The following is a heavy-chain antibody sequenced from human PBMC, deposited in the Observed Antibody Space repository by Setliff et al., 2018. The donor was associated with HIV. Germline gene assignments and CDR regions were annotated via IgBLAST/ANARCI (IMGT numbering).Heavy chain of an antibody. CDR2: IYYSGST. D-gene: IGHD1-1*01. CDR1: GGSISSGSYY. V-gene: IGHV4-31*03. J-gene: IGHJ6*03. CDR3: AREGTDYYYFYKGG. Sequence: PSETLSLTCTVSGGSISSGSYYWSWIRQHPGKGLEWIGYIYYSGSTYYNPSLKSRVTISVDTSKNQFSLKLSSVTAADTAVYYCAREGTDYYYFYKGGLGKGTTVTVSS.